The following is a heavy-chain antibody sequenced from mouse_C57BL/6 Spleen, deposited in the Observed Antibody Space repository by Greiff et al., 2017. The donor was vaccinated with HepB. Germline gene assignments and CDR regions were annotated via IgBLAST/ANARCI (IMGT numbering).Heavy chain of an antibody. CDR1: GYTFTSYW. J-gene: IGHJ4*01. Sequence: VQLQQSGAELVKPGASVKMSCKASGYTFTSYWITWVKQRPGQGLEWIGDIYPGSGSTNYNEKFKRKATLTVDTSSSTAYMQLSSLTSEDSAVYDCARRKPSYAMDYWGQGTSVTVSS. V-gene: IGHV1-55*01. CDR3: ARRKPSYAMDY. CDR2: IYPGSGST.